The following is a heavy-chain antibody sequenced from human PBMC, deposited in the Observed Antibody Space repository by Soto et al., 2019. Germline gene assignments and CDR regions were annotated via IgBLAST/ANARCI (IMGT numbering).Heavy chain of an antibody. CDR3: VQGGYHYFDY. CDR1: RFTFSNYG. CDR2: ISYDGSNK. J-gene: IGHJ4*02. D-gene: IGHD5-12*01. Sequence: QVQLVESGGGVVQPGRSLRLSCAASRFTFSNYGMHWVRQTPGKGLEWVAVISYDGSNKYYADSVKGRFTISRDNSKNTLYLQMNSLRAEDTAVYYCVQGGYHYFDYWGQGTLVTVSS. V-gene: IGHV3-30*03.